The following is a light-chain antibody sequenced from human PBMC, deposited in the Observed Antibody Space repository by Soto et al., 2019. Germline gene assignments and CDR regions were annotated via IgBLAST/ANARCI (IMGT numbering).Light chain of an antibody. CDR1: QNIRNY. Sequence: DIQMTQSPSSLSSSIGDRVTITCRASQNIRNYLNWYQQKPGQAPNLLIYASSSLRDGVPSRFRGSGSGTEFTLTISSLQPEDFATYYCQQGHTLPYTFGQGTNLGI. J-gene: IGKJ2*01. V-gene: IGKV1-39*01. CDR2: ASS. CDR3: QQGHTLPYT.